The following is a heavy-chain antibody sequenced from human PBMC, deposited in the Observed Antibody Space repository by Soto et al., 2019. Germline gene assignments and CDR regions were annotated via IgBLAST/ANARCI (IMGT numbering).Heavy chain of an antibody. CDR1: GFTFSSYW. V-gene: IGHV3-74*01. J-gene: IGHJ3*02. CDR3: AREGQQVPYDAFDI. Sequence: GGSLRLSCAASGFTFSSYWMHWVRQAPGKGLVWVSRINSDGSSTSYADSVKGRFTISRDNAKNTLYLQMNSLRAEDTAVYYCAREGQQVPYDAFDIWGQGTMVTVSS. D-gene: IGHD6-13*01. CDR2: INSDGSST.